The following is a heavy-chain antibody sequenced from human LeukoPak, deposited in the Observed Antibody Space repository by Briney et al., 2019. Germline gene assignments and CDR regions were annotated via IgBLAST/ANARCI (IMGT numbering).Heavy chain of an antibody. CDR3: AKGNLPPPYPGAFDI. J-gene: IGHJ3*02. CDR1: GFTFDDYA. CDR2: ISWNSGSI. Sequence: GRSLRLSCAASGFTFDDYAMHWVRQAPGKGLEWVSGISWNSGSIGYADSVKGRFTISRDNAKNSLYLQMNSLRAEDTALYYCAKGNLPPPYPGAFDIWGQGQWSPSLQ. D-gene: IGHD2-2*01. V-gene: IGHV3-9*01.